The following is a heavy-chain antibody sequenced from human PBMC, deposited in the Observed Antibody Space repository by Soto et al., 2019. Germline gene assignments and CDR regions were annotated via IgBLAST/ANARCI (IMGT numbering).Heavy chain of an antibody. D-gene: IGHD3-10*01. V-gene: IGHV4-31*03. Sequence: LSLTCTVSGGSISSGGYYWSWIRQHPGKGLEWIGYIYYSGSTYYNPSLKSRVTISVDTSKNQFSLKLSSVTAADTAVYYCARERGFGEFFGMDVWGQGTTVTVSS. CDR1: GGSISSGGYY. CDR3: ARERGFGEFFGMDV. CDR2: IYYSGST. J-gene: IGHJ6*02.